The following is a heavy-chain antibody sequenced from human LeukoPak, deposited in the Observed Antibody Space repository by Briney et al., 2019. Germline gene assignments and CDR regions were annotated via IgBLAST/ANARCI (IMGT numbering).Heavy chain of an antibody. J-gene: IGHJ4*02. V-gene: IGHV1-2*06. CDR1: GYTFTGYY. CDR2: INPNSGGT. CDR3: ARVDYGDPSTFDY. D-gene: IGHD4-17*01. Sequence: GASVKVSCKASGYTFTGYYMHWVRQAPGQGLEWMGRINPNSGGTNYAQKFQGRVTMTRDTSISTAYMELSRLRSDDTAVYYCARVDYGDPSTFDYWGQGTLVTASS.